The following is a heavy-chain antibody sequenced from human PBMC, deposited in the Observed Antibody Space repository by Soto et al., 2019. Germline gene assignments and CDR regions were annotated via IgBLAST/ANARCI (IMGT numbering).Heavy chain of an antibody. J-gene: IGHJ6*02. CDR1: GFSLTSGVVD. CDR3: ALRLPGLSGDDV. CDR2: IYWNDEQ. Sequence: QITLKESGPTLVKPTQTLTLTCTFSGFSLTSGVVDVGWIRQPPGEALAWLALIYWNDEQYYTPSLRNRLTLARHTSKYQVVITMTNICPVDTSSFSCALRLPGLSGDDVWGQGTTVTFSS. D-gene: IGHD3-10*01. V-gene: IGHV2-5*01.